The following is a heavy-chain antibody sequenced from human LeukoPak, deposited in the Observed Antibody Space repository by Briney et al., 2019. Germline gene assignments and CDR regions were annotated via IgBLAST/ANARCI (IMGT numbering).Heavy chain of an antibody. CDR3: AKEDY. Sequence: GGSLRLSCAASGFTFSSYAIHWVRQTPGKGLEWVSGISWNSGSIGYADSVKGRFTISRDNAKNSLYLQMNSLRAEDTALYYCAKEDYWGQGTLVTVSS. CDR2: ISWNSGSI. V-gene: IGHV3-9*01. J-gene: IGHJ4*02. CDR1: GFTFSSYA.